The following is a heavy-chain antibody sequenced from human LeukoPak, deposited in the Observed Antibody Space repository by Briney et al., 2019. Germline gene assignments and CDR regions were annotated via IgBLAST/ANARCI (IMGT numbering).Heavy chain of an antibody. J-gene: IGHJ6*02. V-gene: IGHV3-48*03. D-gene: IGHD3-10*01. Sequence: PGGSLRLSCAASGFTFSSYEMNWVRQAPGKGLEWVSYISSSGSTIYYADSVKGRFTISRDNAKNSLYLQMNSLRAEDTAVYYCARDVRVSYYGSRSYYYYYYYGMDVWGQGTTVTVSS. CDR2: ISSSGSTI. CDR3: ARDVRVSYYGSRSYYYYYYYGMDV. CDR1: GFTFSSYE.